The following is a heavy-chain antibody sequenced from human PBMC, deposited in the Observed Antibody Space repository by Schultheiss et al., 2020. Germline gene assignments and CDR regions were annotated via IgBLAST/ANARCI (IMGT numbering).Heavy chain of an antibody. CDR2: IYYSGST. V-gene: IGHV4-4*02. CDR3: ARVTRGTANTQYYYYYGMDV. D-gene: IGHD2-21*02. J-gene: IGHJ6*02. CDR1: GGSISSSNW. Sequence: SETLSLTCAVSGGSISSSNWWSWVRQPPGKGLEWIGSIYYSGSTYYNPSLKSRVTISVDTSKNQFSLKLSSVTAADTAVYYCARVTRGTANTQYYYYYGMDVWGQGTTVTVSS.